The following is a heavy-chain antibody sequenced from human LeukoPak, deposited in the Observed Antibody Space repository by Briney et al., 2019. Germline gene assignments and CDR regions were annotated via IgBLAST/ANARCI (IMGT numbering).Heavy chain of an antibody. V-gene: IGHV1-24*01. CDR2: FDPEDGET. J-gene: IGHJ6*02. CDR3: ATKTIQLWFLGYYYGMDV. D-gene: IGHD5-18*01. Sequence: PGASVKVSCKVSGYTLTELSMHWVRQAPGKGLEWMGGFDPEDGETIYAQKFQGRVTMTEDTSTDTAYMELSSLRSEDTAVYYCATKTIQLWFLGYYYGMDVWGQGTTVTVS. CDR1: GYTLTELS.